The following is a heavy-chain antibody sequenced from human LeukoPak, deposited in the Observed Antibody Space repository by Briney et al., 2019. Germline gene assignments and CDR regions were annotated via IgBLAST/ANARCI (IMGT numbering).Heavy chain of an antibody. CDR1: GYTFTTYY. V-gene: IGHV1-46*01. J-gene: IGHJ2*01. CDR2: ISPSGGST. Sequence: ASVKVSCKASGYTFTTYYMHWVRQAPGQGLEWMGMISPSGGSTSYPQKFQGRVTLTRDTSTSTVYMELSSLISEDTAVYYCAAESLDLWGRGTLVTVSS. CDR3: AAESLDL.